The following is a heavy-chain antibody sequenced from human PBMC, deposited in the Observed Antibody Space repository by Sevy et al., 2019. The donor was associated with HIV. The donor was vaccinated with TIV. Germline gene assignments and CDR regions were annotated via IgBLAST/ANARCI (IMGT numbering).Heavy chain of an antibody. Sequence: SRRLSCAASGFRFDDYAMHWFRQTPGKGLEWVSCISWSSVTIRYADFVMGRFTVSGDNAKNSLYLQMNSLRDEDTALYYCVKDMGDYYDSYGFKMFDFWGQGTLVTVSS. V-gene: IGHV3-9*01. D-gene: IGHD3-22*01. J-gene: IGHJ4*02. CDR1: GFRFDDYA. CDR2: ISWSSVTI. CDR3: VKDMGDYYDSYGFKMFDF.